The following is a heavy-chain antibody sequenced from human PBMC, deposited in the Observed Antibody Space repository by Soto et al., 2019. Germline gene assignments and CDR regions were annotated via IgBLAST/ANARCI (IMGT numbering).Heavy chain of an antibody. CDR1: EFTIGGFA. Sequence: RDYCGVGEFTIGGFAVSRVSKKKGKGLEWVSGITGNGARTYYADSVKGRFTISRDNSRNTVYLQMNSLGVDDTATYYCAKRDYSTSSSFSPLFASWGQGTLVTVSS. V-gene: IGHV3-23*01. D-gene: IGHD3-3*01. CDR3: AKRDYSTSSSFSPLFAS. CDR2: ITGNGART. J-gene: IGHJ4*02.